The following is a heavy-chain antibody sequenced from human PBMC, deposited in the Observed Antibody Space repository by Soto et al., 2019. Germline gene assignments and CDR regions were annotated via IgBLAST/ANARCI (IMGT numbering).Heavy chain of an antibody. J-gene: IGHJ5*02. Sequence: ASETLSLTCTVSGGSISSYYWGWIRQPAGKGLEWIGRIYTSGSTNYNPSLKSRVTMSVDTSKNQFSLKLSSVTAADTAVYYCARVPCSSTSCHNWFDPWGQGTLVTVSS. CDR1: GGSISSYY. D-gene: IGHD2-2*01. CDR2: IYTSGST. V-gene: IGHV4-4*07. CDR3: ARVPCSSTSCHNWFDP.